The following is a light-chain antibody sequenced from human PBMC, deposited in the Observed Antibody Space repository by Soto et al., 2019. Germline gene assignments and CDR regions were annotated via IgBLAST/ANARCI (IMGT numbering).Light chain of an antibody. J-gene: IGLJ2*01. CDR2: EDN. CDR1: SSDVGTYNL. CDR3: CSYAVTGVSTTL. V-gene: IGLV2-23*01. Sequence: QSVLTQPASVSGSPGQSITISCTGTSSDVGTYNLVSWYQQYPGKAPQLMIYEDNKRPSGVSNRFSGSKSGNTASLTISGLQAEDEADYYCCSYAVTGVSTTLFGGGTKLTVL.